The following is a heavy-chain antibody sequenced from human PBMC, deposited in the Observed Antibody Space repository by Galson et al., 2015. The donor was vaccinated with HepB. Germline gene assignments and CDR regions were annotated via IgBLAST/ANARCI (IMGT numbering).Heavy chain of an antibody. V-gene: IGHV1-2*06. CDR1: GYTFTGYY. D-gene: IGHD2-8*01. CDR2: INPNSGGT. CDR3: AREHGVGTIAVSVGWFDP. Sequence: SVKVSCKASGYTFTGYYMHWVRQAPGQGLEWMGRINPNSGGTNYAQKFQGRVTMTRDTSISTAYMELSRLRSDDTAVYYCAREHGVGTIAVSVGWFDPWGQGTLVTVSS. J-gene: IGHJ5*02.